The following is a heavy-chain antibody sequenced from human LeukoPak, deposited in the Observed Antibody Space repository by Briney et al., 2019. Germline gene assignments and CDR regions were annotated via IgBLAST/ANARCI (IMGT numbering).Heavy chain of an antibody. J-gene: IGHJ4*02. CDR2: ISSSGSYI. V-gene: IGHV3-21*01. D-gene: IGHD1-14*01. CDR1: GFTFSSHW. CDR3: ARDLSMVSTLNYYFDY. Sequence: PGGSLRLSCAASGFTFSSHWMNWVRQAPGKGLEWVSSISSSGSYIYYADSVKGRFTISRDNAKNSLYLQMNSLRAEDTAVYYCARDLSMVSTLNYYFDYWGQGTQVTVSS.